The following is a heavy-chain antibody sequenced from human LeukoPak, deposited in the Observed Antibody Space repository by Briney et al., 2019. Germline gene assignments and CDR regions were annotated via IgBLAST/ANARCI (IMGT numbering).Heavy chain of an antibody. Sequence: ASVKVTCKASGYTFTGYYMHWVRPAPGQGLEWMGCINPNSDGINYAQKLQGRVTMTRDTSISTAYMELSRLRSDDTAVYYCARYSYDFWSGYPPEYGMDVWGQGTTVTVSS. J-gene: IGHJ6*02. CDR2: INPNSDGI. CDR1: GYTFTGYY. CDR3: ARYSYDFWSGYPPEYGMDV. D-gene: IGHD3-3*01. V-gene: IGHV1-2*02.